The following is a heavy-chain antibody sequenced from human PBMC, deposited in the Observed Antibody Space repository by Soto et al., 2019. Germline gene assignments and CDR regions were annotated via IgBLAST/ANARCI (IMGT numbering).Heavy chain of an antibody. CDR1: GGSISSYY. CDR2: IYYSGST. V-gene: IGHV4-59*01. Sequence: QVQLQAAGPGLVKPSETLSLMCTVSGGSISSYYWSWIRQPPGKGLEWIGYIYYSGSTNYNPSLKSRVTIAVDTSKSQFSLKLSSVTAANTAVYYCARERRDGYKHYFDYWGQGTLVTVSS. D-gene: IGHD5-12*01. CDR3: ARERRDGYKHYFDY. J-gene: IGHJ4*02.